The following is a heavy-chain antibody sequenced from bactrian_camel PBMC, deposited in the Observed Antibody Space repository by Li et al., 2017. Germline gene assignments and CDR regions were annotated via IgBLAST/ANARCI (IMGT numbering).Heavy chain of an antibody. Sequence: VESGGGSAQAGGSLRLSCVASKATYSMNCMGWFREAPGNEREGVAVIFTGAGSTYYSDSVKGRFTISQDKAKNTAYLQMNSLKPEDTAMYYCAAAGCGYRLRNMARADFGYWGQGTQVTVS. V-gene: IGHV3S1*01. CDR3: AAAGCGYRLRNMARADFGY. CDR2: IFTGAGST. CDR1: KATYSMNC. D-gene: IGHD3*01. J-gene: IGHJ6*01.